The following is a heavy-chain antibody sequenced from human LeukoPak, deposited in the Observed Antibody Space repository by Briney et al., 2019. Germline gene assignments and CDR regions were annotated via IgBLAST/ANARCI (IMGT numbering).Heavy chain of an antibody. Sequence: SETLSVTCAGYGGSFSGYYWSWIRQPPGKGLEWIGEINHSGSTNYNPSLRSRVTISVDTSKNQFSLMLSSVTAADTAVYYCARDRNGGVIDYWGQGTLVTVSS. CDR2: INHSGST. V-gene: IGHV4-34*01. J-gene: IGHJ4*02. D-gene: IGHD3-16*01. CDR3: ARDRNGGVIDY. CDR1: GGSFSGYY.